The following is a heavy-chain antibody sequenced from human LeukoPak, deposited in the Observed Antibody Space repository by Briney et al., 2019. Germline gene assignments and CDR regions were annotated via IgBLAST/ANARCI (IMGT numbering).Heavy chain of an antibody. J-gene: IGHJ4*02. CDR2: IIPIFGTA. V-gene: IGHV1-69*05. D-gene: IGHD2-2*01. CDR3: ARGVPNCSSTSCYRYYFDY. Sequence: ASVKVSCKASGGTFSSHAISWVRQAPGQGLEWMGGIIPIFGTANYAQKFQGRVTITTDESTSTAYMELSSLRSEDTAVYYCARGVPNCSSTSCYRYYFDYWGQGTLVTVSS. CDR1: GGTFSSHA.